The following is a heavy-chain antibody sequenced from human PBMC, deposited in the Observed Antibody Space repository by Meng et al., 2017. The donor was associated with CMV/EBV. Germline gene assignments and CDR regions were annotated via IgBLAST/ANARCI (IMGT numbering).Heavy chain of an antibody. D-gene: IGHD2-2*01. J-gene: IGHJ6*02. CDR2: ISSSSSNI. V-gene: IGHV3-48*04. CDR3: ARDQGGGEAVVVPAAILGWCYYYYRMDV. CDR1: GFTFSSYS. Sequence: GESLNISCAASGFTFSSYSMNWVRQAPGKGLEWVSYISSSSSNIYYADSVKGRFNISRDYAKNSLYLQMISLSAEDTAVYYCARDQGGGEAVVVPAAILGWCYYYYRMDVWGQGTTVTVSS.